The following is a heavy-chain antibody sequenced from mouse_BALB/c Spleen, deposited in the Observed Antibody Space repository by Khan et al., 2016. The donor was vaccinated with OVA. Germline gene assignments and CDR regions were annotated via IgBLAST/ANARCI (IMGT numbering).Heavy chain of an antibody. CDR3: AKRENDYYDASWFAY. D-gene: IGHD2-4*01. J-gene: IGHJ3*01. CDR2: IDPSDSET. CDR1: GYTFTSYW. V-gene: IGHV1-61*01. Sequence: QVQLQQPGAELVRPGASVKLSCKASGYTFTSYWMNWVKQRPGQGLEWIGMIDPSDSETHYNQMFKDKATLTVDKFSKTAYLQLSSLPSEDSAGYYRAKRENDYYDASWFAYWGQGTLVTVSS.